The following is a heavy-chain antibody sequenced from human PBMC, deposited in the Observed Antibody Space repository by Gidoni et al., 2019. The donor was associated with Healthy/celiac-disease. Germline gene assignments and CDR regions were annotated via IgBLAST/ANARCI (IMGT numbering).Heavy chain of an antibody. CDR3: ASILWSGYYTDYYYYMDV. CDR2: IIPIFGTA. J-gene: IGHJ6*03. D-gene: IGHD3-3*01. Sequence: QVQLVQSGAEVQKPGASVKVSCKAYGGTFRSYAISWVRQAPGQGLEWMGGIIPIFGTANYAQKFQGRVTITADESTSTAYMELSSLRSEDTAVYYCASILWSGYYTDYYYYMDVWGKGTTVTVSS. V-gene: IGHV1-69*01. CDR1: GGTFRSYA.